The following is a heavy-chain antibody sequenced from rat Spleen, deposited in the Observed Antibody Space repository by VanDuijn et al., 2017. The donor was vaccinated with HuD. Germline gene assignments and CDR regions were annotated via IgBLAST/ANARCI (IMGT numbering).Heavy chain of an antibody. D-gene: IGHD1-12*02. Sequence: EVQLVESDGGLVQPGRSLKLSCAASGFTFSDYYMAWVRQAPTKGLEWVATITYDGGSTYYRDSVKGRFTISRDNAEGTLFLQMDSLRSEDTATYYCATDGFYDGTYYAVYVMDAWGQGASVTVSS. CDR3: ATDGFYDGTYYAVYVMDA. V-gene: IGHV5-20*01. J-gene: IGHJ4*01. CDR1: GFTFSDYY. CDR2: ITYDGGST.